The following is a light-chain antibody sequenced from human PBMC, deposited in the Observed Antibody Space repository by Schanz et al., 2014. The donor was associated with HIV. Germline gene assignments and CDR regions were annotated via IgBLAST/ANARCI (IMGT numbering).Light chain of an antibody. CDR3: QSYDSSLSGVV. V-gene: IGLV1-44*01. Sequence: QSVLTQPPSASGTPGQRVTISCSGSSSNIGSHTENWYQQLPGTAPKLLMYSNDLRPSGVPDRFSGSKSGTSASLTVSGLQAEDEADYYCQSYDSSLSGVVFGGGTKLTVL. CDR2: SND. CDR1: SSNIGSHT. J-gene: IGLJ2*01.